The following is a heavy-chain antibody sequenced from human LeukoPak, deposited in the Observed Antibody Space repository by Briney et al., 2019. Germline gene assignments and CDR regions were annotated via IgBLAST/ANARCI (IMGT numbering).Heavy chain of an antibody. CDR2: INPNSGGT. Sequence: GASVKVSCKASGYTFTGYYMHWVRQAPGQGLEWMGWINPNSGGTNYAQKFQGRVTMTRDTSISTAYMELSRLSSDDTAVYYCARDTVKGSGSSILGYWGQGTLVTVSS. J-gene: IGHJ4*02. D-gene: IGHD3-10*01. CDR3: ARDTVKGSGSSILGY. V-gene: IGHV1-2*02. CDR1: GYTFTGYY.